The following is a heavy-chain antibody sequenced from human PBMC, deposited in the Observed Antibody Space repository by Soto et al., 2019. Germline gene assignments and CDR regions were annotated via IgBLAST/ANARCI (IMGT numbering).Heavy chain of an antibody. J-gene: IGHJ4*02. D-gene: IGHD1-1*01. CDR1: GFNLGSYW. CDR3: ARGGLEPFDY. CDR2: INDYGTTI. Sequence: EVQLVESGGGLVQPGGSLRLSCAASGFNLGSYWMHWVRQAPGKGLVWVSRINDYGTTINYAESVEGRFTISRDDAKSEVYLQMNNLRAEDTSVYYGARGGLEPFDYWGQGALVTVSA. V-gene: IGHV3-74*01.